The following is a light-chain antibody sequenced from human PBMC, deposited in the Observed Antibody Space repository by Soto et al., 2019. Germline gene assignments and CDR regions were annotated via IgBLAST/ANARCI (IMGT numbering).Light chain of an antibody. CDR3: QQFGGSFLT. CDR1: QSVSSTY. V-gene: IGKV3-20*01. J-gene: IGKJ4*01. CDR2: GAS. Sequence: EIVLTQSPGTLSLSPGERATLSCRASQSVSSTYLAWFQQKPGQAPRLLIYGASSRATGIPDRFSGSGSGTDFTLTISSLEPEDFAVYYCQQFGGSFLTFGGGTKVEIK.